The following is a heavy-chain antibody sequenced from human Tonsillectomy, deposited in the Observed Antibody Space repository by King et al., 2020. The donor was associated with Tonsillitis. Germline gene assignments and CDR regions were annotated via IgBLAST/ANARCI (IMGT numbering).Heavy chain of an antibody. J-gene: IGHJ4*02. D-gene: IGHD2-8*01. CDR1: GGSISSSSYY. Sequence: MPLQESGPGLVKPSETLSLTCTVSGGSISSSSYYWGWIRQPPGKGLEWIGSIYYSGSTYYNPSLKSRVTISVDTSKNQFSLKLSSVTAADTAVYYCARQDWVGDIVLMVYAAFDYWGQGTLVTVSS. CDR3: ARQDWVGDIVLMVYAAFDY. CDR2: IYYSGST. V-gene: IGHV4-39*01.